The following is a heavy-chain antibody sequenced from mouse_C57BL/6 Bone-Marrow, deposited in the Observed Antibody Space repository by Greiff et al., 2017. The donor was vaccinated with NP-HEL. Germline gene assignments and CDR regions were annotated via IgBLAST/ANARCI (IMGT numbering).Heavy chain of an antibody. D-gene: IGHD4-1*02. CDR2: INPSSGYT. V-gene: IGHV1-7*01. CDR1: GYTFTSYW. Sequence: QVQLKQSGAELAKPGASVKLSCKASGYTFTSYWMHWVKQRPGQGLEWIGYINPSSGYTKYNQKFKDKATSTADKSSSTAYMQLSSLTYEDSAVYYCARYRASTGTRAMDYWGQGTSVTVSS. CDR3: ARYRASTGTRAMDY. J-gene: IGHJ4*01.